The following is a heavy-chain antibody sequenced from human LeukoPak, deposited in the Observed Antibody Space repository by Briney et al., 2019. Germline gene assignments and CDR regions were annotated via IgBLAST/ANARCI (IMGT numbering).Heavy chain of an antibody. D-gene: IGHD3-10*01. Sequence: PSETLSLTCAVYGGSFSGYYWSWIRQPPGKGLEWIGEISHSGSTNYNPSLKSRVTISVDTSKNQFSLKLSSVTAADTAVYYCARGQTWFGINWFDPWGQGTLVTVSS. J-gene: IGHJ5*02. CDR1: GGSFSGYY. CDR3: ARGQTWFGINWFDP. CDR2: ISHSGST. V-gene: IGHV4-34*01.